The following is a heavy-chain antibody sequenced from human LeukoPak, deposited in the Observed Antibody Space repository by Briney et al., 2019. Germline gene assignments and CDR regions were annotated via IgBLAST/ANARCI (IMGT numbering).Heavy chain of an antibody. Sequence: PSETLSLTCSVSGDSISPFYWSWVRQFPGKGLEWIAYIRYLGTTYHNPSLKSRVSISVDTSNNQFSLTLNSVTAADTAVYYCARHTNMQIWGVSVYAMDVWGQGTTVTVSS. J-gene: IGHJ6*02. D-gene: IGHD3-16*01. CDR3: ARHTNMQIWGVSVYAMDV. V-gene: IGHV4-59*08. CDR2: IRYLGTT. CDR1: GDSISPFY.